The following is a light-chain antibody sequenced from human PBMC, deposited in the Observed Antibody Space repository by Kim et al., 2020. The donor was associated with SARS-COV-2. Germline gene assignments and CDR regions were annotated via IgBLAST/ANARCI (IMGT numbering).Light chain of an antibody. J-gene: IGLJ3*02. CDR1: ALPKQY. CDR2: KDS. CDR3: QSADSSGTWV. V-gene: IGLV3-25*03. Sequence: VAPGQAARIPCSGDALPKQYAYWYQQKPGQAPVLVIYKDSERPSGIPERFSGSSSGTTVTLTISGVQAEDEADDYCQSADSSGTWVFGGGTQLTVL.